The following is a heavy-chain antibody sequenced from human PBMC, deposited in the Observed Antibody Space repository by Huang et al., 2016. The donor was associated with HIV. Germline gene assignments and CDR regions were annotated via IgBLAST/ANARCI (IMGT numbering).Heavy chain of an antibody. CDR2: KIPIFGEP. V-gene: IGHV1-69*13. J-gene: IGHJ4*02. D-gene: IGHD1-26*01. CDR1: GDTFRKYA. CDR3: ARGLWDSTWDGTDWLLRHFDS. Sequence: QVQLVQSGAEVKKPGSSLRVSCRASGDTFRKYAISWVRQAPGQGHEGMGGKIPIFGEPKYAQKFQGRITITAKESTSTIYVELSRLTFQDTAIYYCARGLWDSTWDGTDWLLRHFDSWGLGTLVTISS.